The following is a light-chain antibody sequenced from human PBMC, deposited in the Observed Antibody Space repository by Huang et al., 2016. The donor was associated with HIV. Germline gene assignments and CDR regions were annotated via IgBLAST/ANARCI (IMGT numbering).Light chain of an antibody. V-gene: IGKV3-11*01. J-gene: IGKJ2*01. CDR2: DAS. CDR3: QQRNDWPPYT. Sequence: EVVLIQSPATLSLSPGERATLSCRASQSVTNFLAWYQQKPGQPPRLLIYDASTRATGIPPRFSGSGSGTDFTLTISSLEPEDFAVYYCQQRNDWPPYTFGQGTRLEIK. CDR1: QSVTNF.